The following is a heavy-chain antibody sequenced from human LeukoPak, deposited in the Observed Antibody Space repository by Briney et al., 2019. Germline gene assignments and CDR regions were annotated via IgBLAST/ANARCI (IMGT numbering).Heavy chain of an antibody. CDR3: ATSSGWYVYYFDY. V-gene: IGHV3-53*01. CDR2: IYSGGST. J-gene: IGHJ4*02. Sequence: PGGSLRLSCAASGFTVSSNYMSWVRQAPGKGLEWVSIIYSGGSTFYADSVKGRFTISRDNSKNSLYLQMNSLRAEDTAVYYCATSSGWYVYYFDYWGQGTLVTVSS. CDR1: GFTVSSNY. D-gene: IGHD6-19*01.